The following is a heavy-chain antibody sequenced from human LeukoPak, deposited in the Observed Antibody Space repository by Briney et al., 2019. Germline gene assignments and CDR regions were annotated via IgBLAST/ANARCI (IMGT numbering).Heavy chain of an antibody. CDR2: INPNSGGT. J-gene: IGHJ4*02. CDR3: ARVPYGSGSYFPKSPPYYFDY. V-gene: IGHV1-2*02. D-gene: IGHD3-10*01. Sequence: ASVKVSCKASGYIFTGYYMHWVRQAPGQGLEWMGWINPNSGGTNYAQKFQGRVTMTRDTSISTAYMELSRLRSDDTTVYYCARVPYGSGSYFPKSPPYYFDYWGQGTLVTVSS. CDR1: GYIFTGYY.